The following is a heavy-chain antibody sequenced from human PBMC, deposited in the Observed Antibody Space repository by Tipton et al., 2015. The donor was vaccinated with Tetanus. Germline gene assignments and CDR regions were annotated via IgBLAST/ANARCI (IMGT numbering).Heavy chain of an antibody. CDR3: ARGGGGCLDP. V-gene: IGHV5-51*01. J-gene: IGHJ5*02. CDR1: GYTFTNYW. D-gene: IGHD2-15*01. Sequence: QLVQSGAEVKKPGESLKISCKGSGYTFTNYWIGWVRQMPGKGLEWMGIIYPGDSDTRYSPSFQGQVTISVDKSITTAYLQWSRPGAAEPAMFYGARGGGGCLDPWGQGTLVTVSS. CDR2: IYPGDSDT.